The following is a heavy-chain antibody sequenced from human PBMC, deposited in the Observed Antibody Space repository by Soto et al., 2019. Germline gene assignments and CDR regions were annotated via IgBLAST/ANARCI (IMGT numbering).Heavy chain of an antibody. CDR1: GGSISSEGYY. CDR2: IYYSGST. Sequence: QVPLQESGPGLLKPSQTLSLTCTVSGGSISSEGYYWSWFRQLPGKGLEWIGDIYYSGSTFYNPSLKGRLTMSRDAYKNQFSLKLSSVTAADTALYYCARGRGYSYGPYYFDYWGQGTLLTVSS. D-gene: IGHD5-18*01. J-gene: IGHJ4*02. V-gene: IGHV4-31*03. CDR3: ARGRGYSYGPYYFDY.